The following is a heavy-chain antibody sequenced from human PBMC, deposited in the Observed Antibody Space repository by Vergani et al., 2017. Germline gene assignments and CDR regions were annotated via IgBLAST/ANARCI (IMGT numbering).Heavy chain of an antibody. J-gene: IGHJ3*02. CDR1: GGSISSSSYY. V-gene: IGHV4-39*01. CDR3: ARFTRVEMTTVTNDAFDI. D-gene: IGHD4-17*01. Sequence: QLQLQESGPGLVKPSETLSLTCTVSGGSISSSSYYWGWIRQPPGKGLEWIGSIYYSGSTYYNPSLKSRVTISVDTSKNQFSLKLSSVTAADTAVYYWARFTRVEMTTVTNDAFDIWGQGTMVTVSS. CDR2: IYYSGST.